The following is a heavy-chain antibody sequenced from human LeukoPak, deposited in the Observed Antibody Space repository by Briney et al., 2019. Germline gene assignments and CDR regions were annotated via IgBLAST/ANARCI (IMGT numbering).Heavy chain of an antibody. D-gene: IGHD3-3*01. J-gene: IGHJ4*02. CDR3: ASSYYDFWSGYYTHFDY. V-gene: IGHV3-66*01. Sequence: PGGSLRLSCAASGFTVSSNYMSWVRQAPGKGLEWVSVIYSGGSTYYADSVKGRFTISRDNSKNTLYLQMNSLRAEDTAVYYCASSYYDFWSGYYTHFDYWGQGTLVTVSS. CDR2: IYSGGST. CDR1: GFTVSSNY.